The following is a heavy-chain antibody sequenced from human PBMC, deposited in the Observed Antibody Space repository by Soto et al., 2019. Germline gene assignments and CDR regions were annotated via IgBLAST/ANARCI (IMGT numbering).Heavy chain of an antibody. CDR1: GGSISSGFYS. J-gene: IGHJ5*02. D-gene: IGHD2-21*02. CDR3: ARGSDGVWNWFDP. Sequence: SETLSLTCAVSGGSISSGFYSWSWIRQPPGQGLEWVGYIYNSGNTYYNPSLMSRVTISVDRSQNHFSLKLTSVTAADTAVYYCARGSDGVWNWFDPWGQGTQVTVSS. V-gene: IGHV4-30-2*01. CDR2: IYNSGNT.